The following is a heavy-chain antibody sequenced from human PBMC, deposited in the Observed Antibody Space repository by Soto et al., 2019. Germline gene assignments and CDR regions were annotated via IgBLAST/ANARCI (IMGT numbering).Heavy chain of an antibody. J-gene: IGHJ5*01. Sequence: ETLSLTCTVSGGSIRSYYWSWIRQPPGKGLEWISSISSGSSYIYYAGSVKGRFTISRDNAKNSLFLQMNSLRADDTAVYYCARDILSGGAYPDSWGQGTKVTVSS. CDR3: ARDILSGGAYPDS. D-gene: IGHD3-10*01. V-gene: IGHV3-21*01. CDR2: ISSGSSYI. CDR1: GGSIRSYY.